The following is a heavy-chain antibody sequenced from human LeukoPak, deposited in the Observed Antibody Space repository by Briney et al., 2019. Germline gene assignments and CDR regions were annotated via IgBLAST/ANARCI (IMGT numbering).Heavy chain of an antibody. V-gene: IGHV1-3*01. CDR3: ARGSCSSTSCFMGV. J-gene: IGHJ6*02. CDR1: EYTFSSYS. Sequence: ASVKVSCKAFEYTFSSYSIHWVRQAPGQRLEWMGWINAGKGNTKYSQNLQGRVTVTGDTSASTAYMELSSLTSEDTAVYYCARGSCSSTSCFMGVWGQGTTVTVSS. D-gene: IGHD2-2*01. CDR2: INAGKGNT.